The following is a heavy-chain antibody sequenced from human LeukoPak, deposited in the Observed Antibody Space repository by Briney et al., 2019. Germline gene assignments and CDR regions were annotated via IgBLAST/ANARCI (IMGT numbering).Heavy chain of an antibody. D-gene: IGHD3-3*01. J-gene: IGHJ5*02. CDR1: GGSISSGSYY. Sequence: SETLSLTCTVSGGSISSGSYYWSWTRQPAGKGLEWIGRIYTSGTTNYNPSLKSRVTMSVDTSKNQFSLKLSSVTAADTAVYYCARSFLEWNNWFDPWGQGTLVTVSS. V-gene: IGHV4-61*02. CDR2: IYTSGTT. CDR3: ARSFLEWNNWFDP.